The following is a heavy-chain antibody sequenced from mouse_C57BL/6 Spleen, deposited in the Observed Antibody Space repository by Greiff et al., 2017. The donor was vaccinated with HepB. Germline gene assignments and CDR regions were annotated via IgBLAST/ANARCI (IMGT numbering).Heavy chain of an antibody. J-gene: IGHJ3*01. Sequence: VQLQQSGAELARPGASVKMSCKASGYTFTSYTMHWVKQRPGQGLEWIGYINPSSGYTKYNQKFKDKATLTAYKSSSTAYMQLSSLTSEDSAVYYCARADRFAYWGQGTLVTVSA. V-gene: IGHV1-4*01. CDR3: ARADRFAY. CDR2: INPSSGYT. CDR1: GYTFTSYT.